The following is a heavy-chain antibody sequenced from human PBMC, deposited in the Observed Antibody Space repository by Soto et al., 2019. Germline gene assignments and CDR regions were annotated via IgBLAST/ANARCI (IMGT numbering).Heavy chain of an antibody. CDR3: ARSHERLPYISFDY. CDR2: IISSSRYI. D-gene: IGHD2-2*02. CDR1: GFTFRSYS. V-gene: IGHV3-21*01. Sequence: GSLRLSCAASGFTFRSYSMNWVRQAPRKALEWGSAIISSSRYIYCSDSVKGRFTISRDNAKNSLYLQMNSLRSWDTAVYYGARSHERLPYISFDYWGQGNLVPVSS. J-gene: IGHJ4*02.